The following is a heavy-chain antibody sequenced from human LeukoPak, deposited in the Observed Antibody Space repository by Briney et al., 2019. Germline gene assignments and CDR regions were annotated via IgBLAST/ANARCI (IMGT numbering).Heavy chain of an antibody. CDR1: GGSFSGYY. Sequence: SETLSLTCGVYGGSFSGYYYNWIRQSPGKGLEWIAEINHLGSTNYNPSLKSRVAISIDTSKNQFSLRLSSVTAADTAVYYCARGGYNIDWMKDAPDNWGQGTLVTVSS. CDR2: INHLGST. CDR3: ARGGYNIDWMKDAPDN. V-gene: IGHV4-34*01. J-gene: IGHJ4*02. D-gene: IGHD3-9*01.